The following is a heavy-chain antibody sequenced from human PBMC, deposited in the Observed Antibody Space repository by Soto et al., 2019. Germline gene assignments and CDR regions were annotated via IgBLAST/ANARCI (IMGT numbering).Heavy chain of an antibody. Sequence: QVHLVESGGGVVQPGTSLRLSCTASGFSFSSYGMHWVRQAPGKGLEWVAITWSDGSRKYYADSVKGRFTISRDNSENPVVLEMDGLRVEDTAMDYWARGRPGPVSTIPPLDPRGQGTLVTVSS. CDR2: TWSDGSRK. J-gene: IGHJ5*02. D-gene: IGHD2-21*01. CDR1: GFSFSSYG. V-gene: IGHV3-33*03. CDR3: ARGRPGPVSTIPPLDP.